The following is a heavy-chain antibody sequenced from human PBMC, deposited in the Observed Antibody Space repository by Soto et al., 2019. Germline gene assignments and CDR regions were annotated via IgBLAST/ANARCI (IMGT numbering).Heavy chain of an antibody. CDR2: INPSGGST. D-gene: IGHD3-22*01. V-gene: IGHV1-46*01. CDR1: GYTFTSYY. Sequence: QVQLVQSGAEVKKPGASVKVSCKASGYTFTSYYMHWVRQAPGQGLEWMGIINPSGGSTSYAQKFQVRVTMTRDTSTSTVYMELSSLRSESTAVYYCARVGYYYDSSGYYPFDYWGQGTLVTVSS. CDR3: ARVGYYYDSSGYYPFDY. J-gene: IGHJ4*02.